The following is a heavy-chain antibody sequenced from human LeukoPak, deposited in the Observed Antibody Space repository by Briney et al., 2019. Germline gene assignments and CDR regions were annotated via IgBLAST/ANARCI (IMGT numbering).Heavy chain of an antibody. CDR3: AREFLPYNWFDP. V-gene: IGHV1-69*06. Sequence: SVKVSCKASGGTFSSYAISWVRQAPGQGLEWMGGIIPIFGTANYAQKFQGRVTITADKSTSTAYMELSSLRSEDTAVYYCAREFLPYNWFDPWGQGTLVTVSS. CDR1: GGTFSSYA. CDR2: IIPIFGTA. D-gene: IGHD2/OR15-2a*01. J-gene: IGHJ5*02.